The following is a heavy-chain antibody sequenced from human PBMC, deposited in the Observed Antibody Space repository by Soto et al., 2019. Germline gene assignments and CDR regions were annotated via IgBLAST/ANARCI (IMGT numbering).Heavy chain of an antibody. J-gene: IGHJ6*03. CDR3: AGNTAHDWYYMEV. Sequence: QVQLQASGPGLVKPSQTLSLTCAISGDSVSSNSAAWNWIRLSPSRGLEWLARTYYRSRWYKGYAVSVRSRITVNPDTAVNHVSLQLTSGTSADTAVYYCAGNTAHDWYYMEVWGKGTTVTFAS. V-gene: IGHV6-1*01. CDR1: GDSVSSNSAA. CDR2: TYYRSRWYK. D-gene: IGHD1-7*01.